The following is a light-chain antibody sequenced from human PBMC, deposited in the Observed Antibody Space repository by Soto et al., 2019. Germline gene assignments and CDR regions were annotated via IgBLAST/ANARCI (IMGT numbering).Light chain of an antibody. Sequence: EIVLTQSPGTLSLSPGERATLSCRASQSISSSYLAWYQQKPGQAPRLLVYGASSRATGIPDRFSGSGSGTDFTLTLSRLEPEDVAVYYCQQYGSSRFTFGPGTKVDIK. J-gene: IGKJ3*01. CDR1: QSISSSY. V-gene: IGKV3-20*01. CDR3: QQYGSSRFT. CDR2: GAS.